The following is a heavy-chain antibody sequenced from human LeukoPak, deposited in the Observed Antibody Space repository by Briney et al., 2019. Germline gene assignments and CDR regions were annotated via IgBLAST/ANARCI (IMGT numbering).Heavy chain of an antibody. CDR3: AGGQLITMVRGVITYCPDY. J-gene: IGHJ4*02. Sequence: GGSLRLSCAASGFTFSSYGMHWVRQAPGKGLEWVAVIWYDGSNKYYADSVKGRFTISRDNSKNTLYLQMNSLRAEDTAVYYCAGGQLITMVRGVITYCPDYWGQGTLVTVSS. CDR1: GFTFSSYG. D-gene: IGHD3-10*01. CDR2: IWYDGSNK. V-gene: IGHV3-33*01.